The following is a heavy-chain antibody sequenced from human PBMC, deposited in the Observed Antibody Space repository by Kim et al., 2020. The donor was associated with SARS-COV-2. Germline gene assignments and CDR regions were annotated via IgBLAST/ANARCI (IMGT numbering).Heavy chain of an antibody. J-gene: IGHJ4*02. V-gene: IGHV1-69*04. CDR3: ARDCSGGSCYFLDD. CDR2: IIPILGIA. Sequence: SVKVSCKASGGTFSSYAISWVRQAPGQGLEWMGRIIPILGIANYAQKFQGRVTITADKSTSTAYMELSSLRSEDTAVYYCARDCSGGSCYFLDDWGQGTLVTVSS. D-gene: IGHD2-15*01. CDR1: GGTFSSYA.